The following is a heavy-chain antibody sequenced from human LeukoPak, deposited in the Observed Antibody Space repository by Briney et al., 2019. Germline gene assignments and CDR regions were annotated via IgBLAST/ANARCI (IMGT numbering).Heavy chain of an antibody. V-gene: IGHV4-59*08. CDR1: GGSISSYY. CDR3: ARHLTVALPIAY. J-gene: IGHJ4*02. D-gene: IGHD4-23*01. Sequence: SSETLSLTCTVSGGSISSYYWSWIRQPPGRGLEWIGYIYYSGSTNYNPSLKSRGTISVDTSKNQFSLKLSSVTAADTSVYYCARHLTVALPIAYWGQGALVTVSS. CDR2: IYYSGST.